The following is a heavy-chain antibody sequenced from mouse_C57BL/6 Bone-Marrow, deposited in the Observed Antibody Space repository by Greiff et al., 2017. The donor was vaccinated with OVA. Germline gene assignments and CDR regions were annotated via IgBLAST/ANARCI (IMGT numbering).Heavy chain of an antibody. D-gene: IGHD1-1*01. Sequence: QVQLQQPGAELVKPGASVKLSCKASGYTFTSYWMHWVKQRPGQGLEWIGMIHPNSGSTNYNEKFKSKATLTVDKSSSTSYMQLSSLTSEDSAVYYCATYYGSSGDYWGQGTSVTVSS. CDR2: IHPNSGST. CDR3: ATYYGSSGDY. V-gene: IGHV1-64*01. J-gene: IGHJ4*01. CDR1: GYTFTSYW.